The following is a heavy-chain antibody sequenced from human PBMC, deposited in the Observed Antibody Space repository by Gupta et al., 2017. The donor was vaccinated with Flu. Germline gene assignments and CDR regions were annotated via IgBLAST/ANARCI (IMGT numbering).Heavy chain of an antibody. J-gene: IGHJ3*01. V-gene: IGHV3-33*06. Sequence: QVNLVESGGGVIQPGRFLRLSFASSGFTFSRFGMHWVRQAPGKGLEWVAIIWYDGSNEYYADSVKGRFTISRDNSQNTLHLQMNSLRVEDTGVYYCVKESDGLDSWGQGTVVTVSS. D-gene: IGHD2-8*01. CDR1: GFTFSRFG. CDR2: IWYDGSNE. CDR3: VKESDGLDS.